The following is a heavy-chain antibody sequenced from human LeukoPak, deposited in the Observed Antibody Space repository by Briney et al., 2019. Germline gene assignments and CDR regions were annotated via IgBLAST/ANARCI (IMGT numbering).Heavy chain of an antibody. CDR2: ISAYNGNT. V-gene: IGHV1-18*01. CDR1: GYTFTSYG. CDR3: ARDLITGTTMDAFDI. D-gene: IGHD1-20*01. Sequence: GASVKVSCKASGYTFTSYGISWVRQAPGQGLEWMGWISAYNGNTNYAQKLQGRVTMTTDTSTSTAYMELRSLRSEDTAVYYCARDLITGTTMDAFDIWGQGTMVTVSS. J-gene: IGHJ3*02.